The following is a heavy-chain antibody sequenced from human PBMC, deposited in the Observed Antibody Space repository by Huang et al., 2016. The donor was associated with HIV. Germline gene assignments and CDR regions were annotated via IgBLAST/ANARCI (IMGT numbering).Heavy chain of an antibody. CDR1: GSSFTTYF. Sequence: QVRLEQWGEGVVKPSDTLSLTCAVYGSSFTTYFWSWIRQSPVKGLRWLGEIKPGGPSNYNPVFQSRVSMSIDTPKNQFSLSLRDMTAADAAIYYCARLPTPSYYDTWSLSPVEEDFFYFNMDLWGRGTPVIVSS. V-gene: IGHV4-34*02. CDR3: ARLPTPSYYDTWSLSPVEEDFFYFNMDL. D-gene: IGHD3-3*01. J-gene: IGHJ6*03. CDR2: IKPGGPS.